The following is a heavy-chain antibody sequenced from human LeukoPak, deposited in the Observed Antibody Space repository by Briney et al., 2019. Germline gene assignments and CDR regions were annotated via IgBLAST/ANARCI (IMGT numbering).Heavy chain of an antibody. D-gene: IGHD6-19*01. CDR1: GFSFSNYW. CDR2: VKQDGSEQ. V-gene: IGHV3-7*01. J-gene: IGHJ4*02. Sequence: GGSLRLSCVGSGFSFSNYWMSWVRQAPGKGLEWVANVKQDGSEQYYVDSVKGRFTISRDNGKNSLYLQMNSLRAEDTALYYCARDAALAVAIDYWGQGTLVTVSS. CDR3: ARDAALAVAIDY.